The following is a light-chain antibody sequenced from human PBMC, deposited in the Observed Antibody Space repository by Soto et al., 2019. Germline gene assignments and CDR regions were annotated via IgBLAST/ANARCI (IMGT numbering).Light chain of an antibody. V-gene: IGLV2-14*01. J-gene: IGLJ1*01. Sequence: QSALTQPASVSGSPGQSITISCTGTSSDVGGYKYVSWYQHHADKAPKLMIYEVSNRPSGVSNRFSGSKSGNTASLTIYGLQAEDEADYYCNSFSSSTTLYVFGTGTKLTVL. CDR2: EVS. CDR1: SSDVGGYKY. CDR3: NSFSSSTTLYV.